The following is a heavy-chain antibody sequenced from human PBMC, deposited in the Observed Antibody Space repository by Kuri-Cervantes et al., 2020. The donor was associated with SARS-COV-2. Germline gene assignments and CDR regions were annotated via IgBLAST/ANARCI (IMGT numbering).Heavy chain of an antibody. D-gene: IGHD3-3*01. CDR1: GFTVSSNY. J-gene: IGHJ6*02. CDR2: IYSGGST. V-gene: IGHV3-66*01. CDR3: ARDQRIAGIFGVVIVPDYYYGMDV. Sequence: GESLKISCAASGFTVSSNYMSWVRQAPGKGLEWVSVIYSGGSTYYADSVKGRFTISRDNSKNTLYLQMNSLRAEDTAVYYCARDQRIAGIFGVVIVPDYYYGMDVWGQGTTVTVSS.